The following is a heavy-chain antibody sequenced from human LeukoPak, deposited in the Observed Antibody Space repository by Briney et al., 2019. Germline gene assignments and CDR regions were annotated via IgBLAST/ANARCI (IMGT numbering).Heavy chain of an antibody. Sequence: GGSPRLSCAASGFTFSSYAMSWVRQAPGKGLEWVSSISNSGGRTFYTDSVKGRFTTSRDNSKITLYLQMNSLRAEDTAVYYCAKSYNGYESKPDYWGQGTLVTVSS. V-gene: IGHV3-23*01. D-gene: IGHD5-12*01. CDR3: AKSYNGYESKPDY. CDR2: ISNSGGRT. J-gene: IGHJ4*02. CDR1: GFTFSSYA.